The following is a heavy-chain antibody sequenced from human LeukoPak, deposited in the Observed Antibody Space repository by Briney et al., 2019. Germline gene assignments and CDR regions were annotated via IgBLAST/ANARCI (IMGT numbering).Heavy chain of an antibody. Sequence: GGSLRLSCAASGYTFTDYYMDWVRQAPGKGLEWVARIKNKANSDTSDYAASVRGRFTISRDDSKNSLYLQMNSLKTEDTAVYYCVRDGRTSFDYWGLGTLVTVSS. J-gene: IGHJ4*02. CDR3: VRDGRTSFDY. D-gene: IGHD1-1*01. V-gene: IGHV3-72*01. CDR1: GYTFTDYY. CDR2: IKNKANSDTS.